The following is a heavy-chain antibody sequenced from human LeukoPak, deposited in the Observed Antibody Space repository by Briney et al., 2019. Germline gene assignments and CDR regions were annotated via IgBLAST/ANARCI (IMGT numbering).Heavy chain of an antibody. Sequence: GGSLRLSCAASGFTFSSYSMNWVRQAPGKGLEWVSSISSSSSYIYYADSVKGRFTISRDNAKNSLYLQMNSLRAEDTAVYYCARVGEAVAEEEGYWGQGTLVTVSS. V-gene: IGHV3-21*01. CDR3: ARVGEAVAEEEGY. CDR2: ISSSSSYI. CDR1: GFTFSSYS. D-gene: IGHD6-19*01. J-gene: IGHJ4*02.